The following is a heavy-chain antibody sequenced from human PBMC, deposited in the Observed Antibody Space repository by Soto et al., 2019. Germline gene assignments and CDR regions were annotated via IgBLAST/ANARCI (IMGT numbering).Heavy chain of an antibody. D-gene: IGHD6-13*01. V-gene: IGHV4-34*01. Sequence: QVQLQQWGAGLLKPSETLSLTSAVYGGSFSGYYWSWIRQPPGKGLEWIGEINHSGSTNYNPSLKSRVTISVDTSKNQFSLKLSSVTAADTAVYYCARLAGYIAAAGTHSPSDYWGQGSLVTVSS. J-gene: IGHJ4*02. CDR3: ARLAGYIAAAGTHSPSDY. CDR2: INHSGST. CDR1: GGSFSGYY.